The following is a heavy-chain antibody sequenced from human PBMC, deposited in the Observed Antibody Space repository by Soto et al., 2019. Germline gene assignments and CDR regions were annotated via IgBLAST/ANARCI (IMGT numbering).Heavy chain of an antibody. J-gene: IGHJ4*02. CDR1: GGSVSSGSYY. D-gene: IGHD3-22*01. V-gene: IGHV4-61*01. CDR2: IYYSGST. Sequence: SETLSLTCTVSGGSVSSGSYYWSRIRQPPGKGLEWIGYIYYSGSTNYNPSLKSRVTISVDTSKNQLSLKLSSVTAADTAVYYCARVRDYYDSSGPFDDRGQGTLVTVSS. CDR3: ARVRDYYDSSGPFDD.